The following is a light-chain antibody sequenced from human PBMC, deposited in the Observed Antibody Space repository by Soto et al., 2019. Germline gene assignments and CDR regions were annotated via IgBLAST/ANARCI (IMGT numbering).Light chain of an antibody. CDR2: AAS. CDR3: QQYDTSPRT. Sequence: EIVLTQSPGTLSLSPGDRATLSCRASQNLGSGYLAWYQQKPGQAPRILIHAASSRATGIPDRFSGSGSGTDFSLTISRLEPEDFAVYYCQQYDTSPRTFGQGTKVDIK. V-gene: IGKV3-20*01. J-gene: IGKJ1*01. CDR1: QNLGSGY.